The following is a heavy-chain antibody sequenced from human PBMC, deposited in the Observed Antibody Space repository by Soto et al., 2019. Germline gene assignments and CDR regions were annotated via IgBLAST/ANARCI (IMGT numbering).Heavy chain of an antibody. V-gene: IGHV3-23*01. CDR3: AKHLSIAARPFDD. Sequence: AGSLRLSCAASGFTFINYAMSWVRQAPGQGLEWVSTISVSDGSTFYDGSVKGRFTISRDSSKSTLSLQKNRLRAEDTALYYCAKHLSIAARPFDDWGRGAKVTVSS. D-gene: IGHD6-6*01. CDR2: ISVSDGST. CDR1: GFTFINYA. J-gene: IGHJ4*02.